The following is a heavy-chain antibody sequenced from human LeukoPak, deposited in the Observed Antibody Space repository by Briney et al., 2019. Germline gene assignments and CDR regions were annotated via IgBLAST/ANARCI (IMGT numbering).Heavy chain of an antibody. J-gene: IGHJ6*02. D-gene: IGHD2-2*01. V-gene: IGHV1-2*06. CDR3: ARDFIVVVPAGYYYYGMDV. CDR2: INPNSGGT. CDR1: GYTFTGYY. Sequence: ASVKVSCKASGYTFTGYYMHWVRQAPGQGLEWMGRINPNSGGTNYAQKFQGRVTMTRDTSISTAYMELSRLRSDDTAVYYCARDFIVVVPAGYYYYGMDVWGQGTTVTVSS.